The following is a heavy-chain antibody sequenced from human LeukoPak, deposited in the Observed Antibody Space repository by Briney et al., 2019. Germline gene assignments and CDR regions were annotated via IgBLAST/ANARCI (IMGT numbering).Heavy chain of an antibody. CDR3: TTLDSSGYYGYFDY. V-gene: IGHV3-15*01. Sequence: IPGGSLRLSCAASGFTFSNAWMSWVRQAPGKGLEWVGRIKSKTDGGTTDYAAPVKGRFTNSRDDSKNTLYLQMNSLKTEDTAVYYCTTLDSSGYYGYFDYWGQGTLVTVSS. D-gene: IGHD3-22*01. CDR1: GFTFSNAW. CDR2: IKSKTDGGTT. J-gene: IGHJ4*02.